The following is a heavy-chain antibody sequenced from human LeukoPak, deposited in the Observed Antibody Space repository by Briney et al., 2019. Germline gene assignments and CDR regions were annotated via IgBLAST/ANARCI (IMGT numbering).Heavy chain of an antibody. CDR3: ARDCVVSGYGYYYYMDV. CDR1: GFTFSSYS. V-gene: IGHV3-21*01. CDR2: ISSSSSSYI. Sequence: SGGSLRLSCAASGFTFSSYSMNWVRQAPGKGLEWVSSISSSSSSYIYYADSVKGRFTISRDNAKNSLYLQMNSLRAEDTAGYYCARDCVVSGYGYYYYMDVWGKGTTVTISS. D-gene: IGHD3-22*01. J-gene: IGHJ6*03.